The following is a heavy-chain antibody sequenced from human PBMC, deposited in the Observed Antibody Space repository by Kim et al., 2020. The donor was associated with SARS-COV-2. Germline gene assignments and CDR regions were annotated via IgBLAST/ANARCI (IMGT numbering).Heavy chain of an antibody. CDR3: ARGRPIYRLLTGYPFSYYGMDV. CDR2: INHSGST. D-gene: IGHD3-9*01. CDR1: GGSFSGYY. J-gene: IGHJ6*02. Sequence: SETLSLTCAVYGGSFSGYYWSWIRQPPGKGLEWIGEINHSGSTNYNPSLKSRVTISVDTSKNQFSLKLSSVTAADTAVYYCARGRPIYRLLTGYPFSYYGMDVWGQGTTVTVSS. V-gene: IGHV4-34*01.